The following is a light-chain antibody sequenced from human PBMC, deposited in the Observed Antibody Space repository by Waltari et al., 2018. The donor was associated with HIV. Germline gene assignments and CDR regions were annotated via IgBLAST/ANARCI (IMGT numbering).Light chain of an antibody. J-gene: IGKJ1*01. CDR3: HQYATSWT. CDR2: CAL. Sequence: IVLTQSPGTLSLSPGQTAALSCRASQSLENNYLACYQQRPGQAPRLLMSCALRTAARIPDRFSGSGSEIDFTITINRLEPEAFAVYYRHQYATSWTFGQGTKVEIK. CDR1: QSLENNY. V-gene: IGKV3-20*01.